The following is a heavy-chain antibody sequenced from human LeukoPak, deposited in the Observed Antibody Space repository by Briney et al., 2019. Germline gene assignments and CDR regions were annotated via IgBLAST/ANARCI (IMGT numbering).Heavy chain of an antibody. Sequence: GGSLRLSCAASGFTFSSYAMHWVRQAPGKGLEWVAVISYDGSNKYYADSVKGRFTISRDNSKNTLYLQMNSLRAEDTAVYYCAKERLLSLYHFDNWGQGTLVTVSS. CDR1: GFTFSSYA. J-gene: IGHJ4*02. CDR2: ISYDGSNK. V-gene: IGHV3-30*18. CDR3: AKERLLSLYHFDN. D-gene: IGHD3-22*01.